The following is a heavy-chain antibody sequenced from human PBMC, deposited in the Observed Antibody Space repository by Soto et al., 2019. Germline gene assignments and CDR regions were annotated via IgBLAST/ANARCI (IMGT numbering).Heavy chain of an antibody. CDR2: ISSSSSTI. Sequence: PGGSLTLSCAASGFTFSSHSMNWVRQAPGKGLEWVSYISSSSSTIYYADSVKGRFTISRDNAKNSLYLQMNSLRDEDTAVYYCAGVLMVYANSNGMDVWGQGTTVTVSS. CDR1: GFTFSSHS. J-gene: IGHJ6*02. CDR3: AGVLMVYANSNGMDV. D-gene: IGHD2-8*01. V-gene: IGHV3-48*02.